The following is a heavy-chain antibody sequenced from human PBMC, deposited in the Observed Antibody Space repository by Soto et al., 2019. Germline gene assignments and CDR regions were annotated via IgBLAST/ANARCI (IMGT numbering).Heavy chain of an antibody. V-gene: IGHV4-34*01. J-gene: IGHJ2*01. CDR3: AREPLPYGDYEEEHWYFDL. CDR2: INHSGST. Sequence: QVQLQHGGAGLLKPSETLSLTCAVYGGSFSGYYWSWIRQPPGKGLEWIGEINHSGSTNYNPPLKRRVTISADSSTNQFSLKLSSGTAADTAVYYCAREPLPYGDYEEEHWYFDLWGRGTLVTVSS. CDR1: GGSFSGYY. D-gene: IGHD4-17*01.